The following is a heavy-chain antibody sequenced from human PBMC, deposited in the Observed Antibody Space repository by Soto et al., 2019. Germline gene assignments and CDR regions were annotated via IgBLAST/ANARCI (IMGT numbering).Heavy chain of an antibody. Sequence: QVQLVQSGAEVKKPGSSVKVSCKASGGTFSSYTISWVRQAPGQGLEWMGRIIPILGIANYAQKFQGRVTITADKSTSTAYMELSSLRSEVTAVYYCAVNIVGATHYGMDVWGQGTTVTVSS. J-gene: IGHJ6*02. V-gene: IGHV1-69*02. D-gene: IGHD1-26*01. CDR3: AVNIVGATHYGMDV. CDR2: IIPILGIA. CDR1: GGTFSSYT.